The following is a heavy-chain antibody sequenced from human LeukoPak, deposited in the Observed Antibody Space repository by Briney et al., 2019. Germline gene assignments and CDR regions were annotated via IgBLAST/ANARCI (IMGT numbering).Heavy chain of an antibody. D-gene: IGHD6-19*01. Sequence: ASVKVSCKASGYTFSSYGISWVRQAPGQRLEWMGWISAYNGNTNYAQKFQGRVTMITDTSTSTAYMELRSLRSDDTAVYYCARHHGQYSSGWYRGAAFDIWGQGTMVTVSS. CDR1: GYTFSSYG. CDR3: ARHHGQYSSGWYRGAAFDI. CDR2: ISAYNGNT. V-gene: IGHV1-18*01. J-gene: IGHJ3*02.